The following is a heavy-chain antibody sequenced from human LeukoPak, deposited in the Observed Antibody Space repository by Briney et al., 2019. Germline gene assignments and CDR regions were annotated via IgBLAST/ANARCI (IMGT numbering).Heavy chain of an antibody. V-gene: IGHV3-7*01. CDR1: QFTFNGSW. Sequence: PGESLRLSCADSQFTFNGSWMNWVRQARGKGLEWVANMDPTGSQKRYVDSVRGRFTISKDNPGASLYLDMHSLRAEDTAIYYCAIWTSGNYWGQGTLVTVSS. CDR3: AIWTSGNY. CDR2: MDPTGSQK. J-gene: IGHJ4*02. D-gene: IGHD1-1*01.